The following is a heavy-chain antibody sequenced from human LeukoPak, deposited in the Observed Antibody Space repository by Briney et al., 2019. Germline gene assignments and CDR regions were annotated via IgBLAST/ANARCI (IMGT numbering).Heavy chain of an antibody. J-gene: IGHJ4*02. CDR3: ATGEKTVLRFLEWSKITLDY. D-gene: IGHD3-3*01. Sequence: ASVKVSCKASGGTFSSYAISWVRQAPGRGLEWMGGIIPIFGTANYAQKFQGRVTITTDESTSTAYMELSSLRSEDTAVYYCATGEKTVLRFLEWSKITLDYWGQGTLVTVSS. CDR1: GGTFSSYA. CDR2: IIPIFGTA. V-gene: IGHV1-69*05.